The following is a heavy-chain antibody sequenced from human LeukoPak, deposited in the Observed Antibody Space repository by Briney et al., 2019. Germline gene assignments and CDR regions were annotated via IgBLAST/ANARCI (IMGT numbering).Heavy chain of an antibody. CDR2: IYHSGST. CDR3: ARGDYGGNSQDY. J-gene: IGHJ4*02. Sequence: SETLSLTCAVSGGSISSGGYSWSWIRQPPGKGLEWIGYIYHSGSTYYNPSLKSRVTISVDRSKNQFSLKLSSVTAADTAVYYCARGDYGGNSQDYWGQGTLVTVSS. V-gene: IGHV4-30-2*01. CDR1: GGSISSGGYS. D-gene: IGHD4-23*01.